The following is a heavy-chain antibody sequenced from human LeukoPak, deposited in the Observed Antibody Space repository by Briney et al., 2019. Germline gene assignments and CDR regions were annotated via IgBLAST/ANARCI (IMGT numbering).Heavy chain of an antibody. CDR1: GFTFSTYW. V-gene: IGHV3-7*01. D-gene: IGHD1-26*01. Sequence: GGSLRLSCAVSGFTFSTYWMSWVRQAPGKGLEWVANISKDGSDKYYVASVKGRFTISRDNAKNSLYLQMNSLRAEDTAVYYCARDEGGSYNYFWGQGTLVTVSS. CDR2: ISKDGSDK. J-gene: IGHJ4*02. CDR3: ARDEGGSYNYF.